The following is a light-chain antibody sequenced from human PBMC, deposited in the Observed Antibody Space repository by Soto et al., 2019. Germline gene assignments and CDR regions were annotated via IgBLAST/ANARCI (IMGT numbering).Light chain of an antibody. CDR3: QQYDNLP. J-gene: IGKJ2*01. Sequence: DIQMTQSPSSLSASVGDRVTITCQASQDISNYLNWYQQKPGKAPKLLIYDASNLETGVPSRFSGSGSGTDFTFTISSLQPEDIATYYGQQYDNLPLGQGTKLEIK. CDR1: QDISNY. CDR2: DAS. V-gene: IGKV1-33*01.